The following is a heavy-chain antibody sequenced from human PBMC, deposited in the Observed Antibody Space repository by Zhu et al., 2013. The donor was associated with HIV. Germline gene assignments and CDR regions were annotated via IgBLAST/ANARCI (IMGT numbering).Heavy chain of an antibody. CDR2: MNPNSGNT. D-gene: IGHD4-17*01. CDR1: GYTFTNYD. V-gene: IGHV1-8*03. Sequence: QVQLVQSGAEVKKPGASVKVSCKASGYTFTNYDINWVRQATGQGLEWMGWMNPNSGNTAYTQKFQGRVTITRNTSISTAYMELSSLRSEDTAVYYCARGGKTTVTTSLDWYFDLWAVAPGHCLL. CDR3: ARGGKTTVTTSLDWYFDL. J-gene: IGHJ2*01.